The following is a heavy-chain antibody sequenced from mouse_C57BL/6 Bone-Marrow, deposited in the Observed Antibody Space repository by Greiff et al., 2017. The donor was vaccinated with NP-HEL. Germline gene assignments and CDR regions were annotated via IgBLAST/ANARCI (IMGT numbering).Heavy chain of an antibody. CDR2: IDPNSGGT. V-gene: IGHV1-72*01. CDR1: GYTFTSYW. J-gene: IGHJ1*03. Sequence: QVQLQQPGADLVKPGASVKLSCKASGYTFTSYWMHWVKQRPGRGLEWIGRIDPNSGGTKFNEKFKTKATLTVDKPSSTAYMQLSSLTSEVSAVYYCARYYYGSRGWYFDVWGTGTTVTVSS. CDR3: ARYYYGSRGWYFDV. D-gene: IGHD1-1*01.